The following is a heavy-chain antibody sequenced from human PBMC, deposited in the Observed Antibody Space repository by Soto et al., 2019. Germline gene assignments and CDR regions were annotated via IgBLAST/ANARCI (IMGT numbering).Heavy chain of an antibody. V-gene: IGHV4-39*01. CDR3: ARRTTDYYYYGMDV. CDR1: GGSISSGGYY. D-gene: IGHD4-17*01. Sequence: PSDTLSLTCTVSGGSISSGGYYWSWIRQHPGKGLEWIGYIYYSGSTYYNPSLKSRVTISVDTSKNQFSLKLSSVTAADTAVYYCARRTTDYYYYGMDVWGQGTTVTVSS. CDR2: IYYSGST. J-gene: IGHJ6*02.